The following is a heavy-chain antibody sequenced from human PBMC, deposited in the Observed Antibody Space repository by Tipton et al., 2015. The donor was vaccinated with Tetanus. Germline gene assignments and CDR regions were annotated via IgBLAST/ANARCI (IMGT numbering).Heavy chain of an antibody. D-gene: IGHD3-10*01. CDR2: IYKTGDT. CDR1: GGSVSRSF. J-gene: IGHJ4*02. Sequence: TLSLTCTVSGGSVSRSFWGWIRQAPGEGLEWIGNIYKTGDTNYNPSLKRRVTMSVDTSKNQFSLKLDSVTAADADVDFCARPGDTNYTPSPRVTPTRSVTPSTNLLPLTRHSLTAADAAVYYCARPGVGGYTGYSFDFWGQGTVVTVSS. CDR3: ARPGDTNYTPSPRVTPTRSVTPSTNLLPLTRHSLTAADAAVYYCARPGVGGYTGYSFDF. V-gene: IGHV4-4*08.